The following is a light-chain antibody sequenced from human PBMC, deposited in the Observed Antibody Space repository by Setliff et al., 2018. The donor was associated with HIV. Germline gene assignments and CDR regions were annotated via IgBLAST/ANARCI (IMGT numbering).Light chain of an antibody. J-gene: IGLJ1*01. CDR2: ENN. CDR3: GTWDNSLSADV. V-gene: IGLV1-51*02. CDR1: TSNIGNNY. Sequence: QSALTQPPSVSAAPGQKVTISCYGSTSNIGNNYVSWYQQFPGAAPKFLIYENNKRPSGIPDRFSGSKSGTSATLGISGLQTGDEADYYCGTWDNSLSADVFAAGTKVTVL.